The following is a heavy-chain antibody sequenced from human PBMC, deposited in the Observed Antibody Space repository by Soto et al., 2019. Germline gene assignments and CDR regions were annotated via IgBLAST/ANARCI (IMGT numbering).Heavy chain of an antibody. CDR1: GGSFSGYY. Sequence: QVQLQQWGAGLLKPSETLSLTCAVYGGSFSGYYWSWIRQPPGKGLEWIGEINHSGSTNYNPSLKRRVTISVDTTKNQFSLKLSSVTAADTAVYYCARGRSRFYGNIDPWGQGTLVTVSS. CDR2: INHSGST. CDR3: ARGRSRFYGNIDP. J-gene: IGHJ5*02. D-gene: IGHD3-16*01. V-gene: IGHV4-34*01.